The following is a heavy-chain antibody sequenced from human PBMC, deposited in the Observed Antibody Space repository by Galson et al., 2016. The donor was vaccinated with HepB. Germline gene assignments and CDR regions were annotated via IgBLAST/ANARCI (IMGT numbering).Heavy chain of an antibody. V-gene: IGHV1-18*01. CDR2: ISADRGDR. J-gene: IGHJ4*02. CDR3: VRDDSNYPWGSFRPFWF. Sequence: SVKVSCKASGYTFTNFGISWVRQAPGQGLERMGWISADRGDRNYAQKFQGRVTLTTDTSTSTAYMELRSLRSDDTAVYYCVRDDSNYPWGSFRPFWFWGQGTLVTVSS. CDR1: GYTFTNFG. D-gene: IGHD3-16*02.